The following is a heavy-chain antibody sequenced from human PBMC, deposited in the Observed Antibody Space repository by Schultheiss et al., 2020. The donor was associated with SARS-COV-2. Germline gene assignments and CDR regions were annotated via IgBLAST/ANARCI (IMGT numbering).Heavy chain of an antibody. D-gene: IGHD6-13*01. CDR3: AKGWVP. J-gene: IGHJ5*02. CDR1: GFTFSSYW. V-gene: IGHV3-21*04. CDR2: ISGSGGTI. Sequence: GGSLRLSCAASGFTFSSYWMHWVRQAPGKGLEWVSAISGSGGTIYYADSVKGRFTISRDNAKNSLYLQMNSLRAEDTAVYYCAKGWVPWGQGTLVTVSS.